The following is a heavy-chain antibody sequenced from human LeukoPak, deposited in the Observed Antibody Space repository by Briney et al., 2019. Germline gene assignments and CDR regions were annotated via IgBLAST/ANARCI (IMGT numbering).Heavy chain of an antibody. V-gene: IGHV1-46*01. J-gene: IGHJ4*02. D-gene: IGHD2-2*02. CDR1: GYTFTSCY. CDR2: INPRGGST. Sequence: GASVKVSCMASGYTFTSCYMHWVRQAPGQGLEWMGIINPRGGSTSYAQKFQGRVTMTRDTSTSTVYMELSSVRSEDTTVYYRASSLHCSNTSCYTLVMSLASYWGQGTLVTVSS. CDR3: ASSLHCSNTSCYTLVMSLASY.